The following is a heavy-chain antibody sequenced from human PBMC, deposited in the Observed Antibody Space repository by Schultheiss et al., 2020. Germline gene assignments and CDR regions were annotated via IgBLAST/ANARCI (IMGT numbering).Heavy chain of an antibody. CDR1: GFTFSDYY. D-gene: IGHD6-13*01. Sequence: WGSLRLSCAASGFTFSDYYMSWIRQAPGKGLEWVSYISSSGSTIYYADSVKGRFTISRDNAKNSLYLQMNSLRAEDTAVYYCARVVAAAGPKPYGMDVWGKGTTVTVSS. J-gene: IGHJ6*04. CDR3: ARVVAAAGPKPYGMDV. V-gene: IGHV3-11*01. CDR2: ISSSGSTI.